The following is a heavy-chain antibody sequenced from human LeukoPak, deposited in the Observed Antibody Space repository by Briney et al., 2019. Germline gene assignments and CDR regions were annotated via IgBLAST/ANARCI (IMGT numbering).Heavy chain of an antibody. Sequence: GRSLRLSCAASGFTFSSYGMHWVRQAPGKGLEWVAVISYDGSNKYYADSVKGRFTISRDNSENTLYLQMNSLRAEDTAVYYCAKGSPYCSGGSCYSGEYFQHWGQGTLVTVSS. J-gene: IGHJ1*01. V-gene: IGHV3-30*18. CDR3: AKGSPYCSGGSCYSGEYFQH. CDR1: GFTFSSYG. D-gene: IGHD2-15*01. CDR2: ISYDGSNK.